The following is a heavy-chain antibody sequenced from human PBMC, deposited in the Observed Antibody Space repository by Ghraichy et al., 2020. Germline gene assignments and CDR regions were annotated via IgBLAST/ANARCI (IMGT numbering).Heavy chain of an antibody. J-gene: IGHJ4*02. CDR3: ARDQRSSGSSIHFDY. V-gene: IGHV1-18*01. CDR2: ISADNGST. Sequence: ASVKVCCKASGHTFTSYDISWVRQAPGQGLEWMGGISADNGSTNYVQKFQGRVTMTTDTSTRTAYMELRSLRSDDTAVYFCARDQRSSGSSIHFDYWGQGTLVTVSS. D-gene: IGHD3-10*01. CDR1: GHTFTSYD.